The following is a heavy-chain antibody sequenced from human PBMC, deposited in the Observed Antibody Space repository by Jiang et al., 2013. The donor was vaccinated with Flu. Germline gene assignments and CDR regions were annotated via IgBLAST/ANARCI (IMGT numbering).Heavy chain of an antibody. Sequence: RSLRLSCAASGFTFSSYGMHWVRQAPGKGLEWVAVISYDGSNKYYADSVKGRFTISRDNSKNTLYLQMNSLRAEDTAVYYCARVEVIRSYYYYGMDVWGQGTTVTVSS. CDR1: GFTFSSYG. CDR3: ARVEVIRSYYYYGMDV. D-gene: IGHD3-10*01. V-gene: IGHV3-33*05. J-gene: IGHJ6*02. CDR2: ISYDGSNK.